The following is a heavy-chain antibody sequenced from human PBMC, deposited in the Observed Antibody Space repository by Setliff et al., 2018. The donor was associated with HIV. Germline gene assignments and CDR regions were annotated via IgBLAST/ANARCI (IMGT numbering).Heavy chain of an antibody. CDR3: AHIARIKMVRGVPNWFDS. Sequence: SGPTLVNPTETLTLTCTVSGFSLSNARMGVSWIRQPPGKALEWLAVIYWDDDKRYGPSLESRLTITKDTSKNQVVLTMTNMDLVDTATYFCAHIARIKMVRGVPNWFDSWGPGTLVTVSS. D-gene: IGHD3-10*01. J-gene: IGHJ5*01. CDR2: IYWDDDK. V-gene: IGHV2-5*05. CDR1: GFSLSNARMG.